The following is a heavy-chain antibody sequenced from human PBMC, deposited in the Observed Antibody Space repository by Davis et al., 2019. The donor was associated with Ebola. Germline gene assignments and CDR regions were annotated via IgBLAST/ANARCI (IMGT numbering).Heavy chain of an antibody. CDR2: IYPRDSDI. Sequence: KVSCKGSGYSFNTYWIAWVRQMPGKGLEWMGIIYPRDSDIRYRPSFEGQVTISVDRSSSTAYLQWSSLKASDSAMYYCAKQAGLYGSIDYWGQGTLVTVSS. CDR3: AKQAGLYGSIDY. D-gene: IGHD2/OR15-2a*01. J-gene: IGHJ4*02. CDR1: GYSFNTYW. V-gene: IGHV5-51*01.